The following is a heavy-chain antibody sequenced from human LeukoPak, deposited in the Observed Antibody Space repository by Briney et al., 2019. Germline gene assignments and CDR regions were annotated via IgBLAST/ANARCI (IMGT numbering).Heavy chain of an antibody. V-gene: IGHV3-7*03. CDR2: IKQDGSDK. D-gene: IGHD5-18*01. J-gene: IGHJ4*02. CDR1: GFTFSSYW. CDR3: AKDRDTGIGAYSWGYFDY. Sequence: GGSLRLSCAASGFTFSSYWMTWVRQAPGKGLEWVANIKQDGSDKYYMDSVRGRFTISRDNAKNSLYLQMNSLRAEDTAVYYCAKDRDTGIGAYSWGYFDYWGQGTLVTVSS.